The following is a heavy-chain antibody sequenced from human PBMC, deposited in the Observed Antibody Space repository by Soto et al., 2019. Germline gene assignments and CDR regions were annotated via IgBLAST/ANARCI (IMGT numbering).Heavy chain of an antibody. CDR3: ARQLSHICDF. D-gene: IGHD3-3*02. V-gene: IGHV5-51*01. CDR2: IYPGDSDT. Sequence: PGESLKISCKGSGYTFTNYWIGWVRQMPGKGLEWMGFIYPGDSDTIYSPSFQGQVTISADKSITTAYLQWSSLKASDSGMYYCARQLSHICDFWGQGTLVTVSS. J-gene: IGHJ4*02. CDR1: GYTFTNYW.